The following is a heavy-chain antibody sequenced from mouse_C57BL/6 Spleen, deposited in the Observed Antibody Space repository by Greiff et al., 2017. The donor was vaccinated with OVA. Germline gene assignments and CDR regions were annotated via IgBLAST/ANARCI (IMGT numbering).Heavy chain of an antibody. CDR3: ARWTGTEYFDV. Sequence: QVQLQQPGAELVRPGTSVKLSCKASGYTFTSYWMHWVKQRPGQCLEWIGVIDPSDSYTNYNQKFKGKATVTVDTSSSTAYMQLSSLTSEDSAVYYCARWTGTEYFDVWGTGTTVTVSS. V-gene: IGHV1-59*01. D-gene: IGHD4-1*01. CDR2: IDPSDSYT. J-gene: IGHJ1*03. CDR1: GYTFTSYW.